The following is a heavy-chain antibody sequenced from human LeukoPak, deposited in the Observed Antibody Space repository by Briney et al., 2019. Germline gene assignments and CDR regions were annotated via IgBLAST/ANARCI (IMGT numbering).Heavy chain of an antibody. V-gene: IGHV1-2*02. Sequence: ASVKVSCKASGYTFTGYYMLWVRQAPGQGLEWMGWINPNSGGTNYAQKFQGRVTMTRDTSISTAYMELSRLRSDDTAMYYCARDRPRRGYFDYWGQGSLVTVSS. CDR2: INPNSGGT. CDR1: GYTFTGYY. CDR3: ARDRPRRGYFDY. D-gene: IGHD3-16*01. J-gene: IGHJ4*02.